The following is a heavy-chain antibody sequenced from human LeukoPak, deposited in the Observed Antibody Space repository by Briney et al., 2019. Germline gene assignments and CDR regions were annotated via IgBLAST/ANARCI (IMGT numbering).Heavy chain of an antibody. CDR2: INPSGGST. V-gene: IGHV1-46*01. CDR1: GYTFTSYY. D-gene: IGHD6-19*01. Sequence: ASVKVSCKASGYTFTSYYMHWVRQAPGQGLEWMGIINPSGGSTSYAQKFQGRVTVTRDTSTSTVYMELSSLRSEDTAVYYCARHGWRMAGTGYYYYYMDVWGKGTTVTISS. CDR3: ARHGWRMAGTGYYYYYMDV. J-gene: IGHJ6*03.